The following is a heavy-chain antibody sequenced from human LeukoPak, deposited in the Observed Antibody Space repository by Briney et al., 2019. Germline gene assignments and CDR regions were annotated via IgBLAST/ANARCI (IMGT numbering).Heavy chain of an antibody. CDR2: ISSSATTI. D-gene: IGHD5-24*01. J-gene: IGHJ4*02. V-gene: IGHV3-48*03. CDR1: GXTFSSYE. CDR3: ARGWLQSFDY. Sequence: PGGSLRLSCAASGXTFSSYEMNWVRQAPGEGLEWLSYISSSATTIYYADSVKGRLTISRDNAKNSLYLQMYSLRAEDTAVYYCARGWLQSFDYWGQGTLVTVSS.